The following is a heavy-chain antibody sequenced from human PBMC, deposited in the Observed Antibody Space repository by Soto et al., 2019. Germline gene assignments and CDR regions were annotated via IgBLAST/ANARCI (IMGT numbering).Heavy chain of an antibody. V-gene: IGHV4-59*12. CDR2: IYDNGIT. CDR3: ARTYDSNGYASEFDS. D-gene: IGHD3-22*01. Sequence: PSETLSLTCSVSGRSITGYYWSWVRQPPGKGLEWIGYIYDNGITSQNPSLKSRVTMSADTSQNQFSLKLTSVTGADTAVYYCARTYDSNGYASEFDSWGQGILVTVSS. J-gene: IGHJ4*02. CDR1: GRSITGYY.